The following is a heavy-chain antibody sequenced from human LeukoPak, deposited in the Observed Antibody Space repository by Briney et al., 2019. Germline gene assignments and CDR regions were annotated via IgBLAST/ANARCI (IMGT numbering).Heavy chain of an antibody. Sequence: GGSLRLSCAASGFTFSTYHMNWVRQAPGKGLEWVSYISSSGSTIYYADSVKGRFTISRDNAKNSLYLQMNSLRAEDTAVYYCARGVQLGRLSYFDYWGQGTLVTVSS. D-gene: IGHD1-1*01. V-gene: IGHV3-48*03. CDR3: ARGVQLGRLSYFDY. CDR2: ISSSGSTI. CDR1: GFTFSTYH. J-gene: IGHJ4*02.